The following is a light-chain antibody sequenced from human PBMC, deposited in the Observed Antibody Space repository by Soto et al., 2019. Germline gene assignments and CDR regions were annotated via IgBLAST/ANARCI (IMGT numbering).Light chain of an antibody. V-gene: IGKV2-28*01. Sequence: DIVMTQSPLSLPVTPGEPASISCRSSQSLLHSNGYNYLDWYLQKPGQSPQLLIYLGSNRASGVLDWFSRSGSSTHLKLKISRVEADHVGIYYFMPAPHLFTFGPGTKVDIK. CDR3: MPAPHLFT. CDR2: LGS. CDR1: QSLLHSNGYNY. J-gene: IGKJ3*01.